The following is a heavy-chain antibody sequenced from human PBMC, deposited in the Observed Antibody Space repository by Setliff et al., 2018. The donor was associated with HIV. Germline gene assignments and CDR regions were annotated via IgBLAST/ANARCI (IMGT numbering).Heavy chain of an antibody. J-gene: IGHJ4*02. V-gene: IGHV1-18*01. CDR2: ISAYNGDT. Sequence: ASVKVSCKASGYTFTSYGISWVRQAPGQGLEWMGWISAYNGDTNYAQKFQGRVTMTTDTSTSTAYMELRSLRSDDTAAYYCARQLSNSLDHWGQGTPVTVSS. D-gene: IGHD1-1*01. CDR3: ARQLSNSLDH. CDR1: GYTFTSYG.